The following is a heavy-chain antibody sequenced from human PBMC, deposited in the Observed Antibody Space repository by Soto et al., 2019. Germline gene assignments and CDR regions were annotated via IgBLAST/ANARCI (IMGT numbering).Heavy chain of an antibody. V-gene: IGHV4-34*01. J-gene: IGHJ4*02. CDR3: ARSVRPGYYGSGIQY. D-gene: IGHD3-10*01. Sequence: PSETLSLTCAVYGGSFSGYYWSWIRQPPGKGLEWIGEINHSGSTNYNPSLKSRVTISVDTSKNQFSLKLSSVTAADTAVYYCARSVRPGYYGSGIQYWGQGTLVTVS. CDR1: GGSFSGYY. CDR2: INHSGST.